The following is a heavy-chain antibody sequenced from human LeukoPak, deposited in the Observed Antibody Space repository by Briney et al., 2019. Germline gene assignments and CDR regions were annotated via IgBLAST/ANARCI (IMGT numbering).Heavy chain of an antibody. CDR3: ARDRGVVVAATSWFDP. Sequence: SETLSLTCTVSGGSISSYYWSWIRQPAGKGLEWIGRIYTSGSTNYNPSLKSRVTMSVDTSKNQFSLKLSSVTAADTAVCYCARDRGVVVAATSWFDPWGQGTLVTVSS. CDR1: GGSISSYY. J-gene: IGHJ5*02. D-gene: IGHD2-15*01. V-gene: IGHV4-4*07. CDR2: IYTSGST.